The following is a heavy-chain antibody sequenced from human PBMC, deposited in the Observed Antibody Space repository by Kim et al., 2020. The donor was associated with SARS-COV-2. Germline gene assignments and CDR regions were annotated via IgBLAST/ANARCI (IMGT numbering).Heavy chain of an antibody. CDR1: GFTFSNAW. J-gene: IGHJ3*02. CDR3: TTALSTIDDAFDI. V-gene: IGHV3-15*01. Sequence: GGSLRLSCAASGFTFSNAWMSWVRQAPGKGLEWVGRIKSKTDGGTTDYAAPVKGRFTISRDDSKNTLYLQMNSLKTEDTAVYYCTTALSTIDDAFDIWGQGTMVTVSS. D-gene: IGHD5-12*01. CDR2: IKSKTDGGTT.